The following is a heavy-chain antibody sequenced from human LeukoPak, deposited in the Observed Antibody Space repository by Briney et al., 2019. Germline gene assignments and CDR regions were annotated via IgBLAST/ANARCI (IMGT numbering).Heavy chain of an antibody. CDR3: ARIGYSSSWSTDILFGCDY. CDR1: GGSISSYY. D-gene: IGHD6-13*01. Sequence: PSETLSLTCTVSGGSISSYYWSWIRQPPGKGLEWIGYIYYSGSTNYNPSLKSRVTISVDTSKHQFSLKLSSVTAADTAVYYRARIGYSSSWSTDILFGCDYWGQETLVTVSS. J-gene: IGHJ4*02. V-gene: IGHV4-59*12. CDR2: IYYSGST.